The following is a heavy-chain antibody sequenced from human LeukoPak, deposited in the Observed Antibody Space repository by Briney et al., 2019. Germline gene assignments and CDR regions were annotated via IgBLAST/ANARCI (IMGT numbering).Heavy chain of an antibody. CDR1: GFTLSDYY. J-gene: IGHJ4*02. CDR2: SSSSGSTI. V-gene: IGHV3-11*01. CDR3: ARRRDFIDY. Sequence: GGSLRLSCAASGFTLSDYYMSWIRQAPGKGLEWVSYSSSSGSTIYYADSVKGRFAISRDNAKNTLYLQMNSLRAEDTAVYYCARRRDFIDYWGQGTLVTVSS. D-gene: IGHD3/OR15-3a*01.